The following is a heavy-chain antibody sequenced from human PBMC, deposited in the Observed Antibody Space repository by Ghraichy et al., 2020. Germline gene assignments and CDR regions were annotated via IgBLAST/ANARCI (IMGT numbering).Heavy chain of an antibody. V-gene: IGHV4-34*01. CDR3: ARSRGANLQMPAIGPTRLDY. CDR2: ISHGGST. D-gene: IGHD1-26*01. J-gene: IGHJ4*02. Sequence: SETLSLNCAVSGGSFSGYFWSWIRQSPERGLEWIGEISHGGSTNFNPSLKGRVTMSIDTSNNQFSLKLTSMTAADTAVYYCARSRGANLQMPAIGPTRLDYWGQGVLVTVSS. CDR1: GGSFSGYF.